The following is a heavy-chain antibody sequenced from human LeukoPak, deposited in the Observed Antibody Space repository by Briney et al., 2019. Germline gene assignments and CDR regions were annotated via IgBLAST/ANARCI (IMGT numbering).Heavy chain of an antibody. D-gene: IGHD5-18*01. V-gene: IGHV3-72*01. J-gene: IGHJ4*02. CDR2: TRNKATSYTT. Sequence: AGGSLRLSCAASGFTFSDHYMDWVRQAPGKGLEWVGRTRNKATSYTTTYVASVKGRFTISRDDSKNSIYLQMNSLKTEDTAVYYCARGGTHTSGYSYLLAWGQGTLVTVSS. CDR3: ARGGTHTSGYSYLLA. CDR1: GFTFSDHY.